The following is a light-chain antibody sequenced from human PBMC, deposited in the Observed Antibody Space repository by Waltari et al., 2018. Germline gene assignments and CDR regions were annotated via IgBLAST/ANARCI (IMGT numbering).Light chain of an antibody. CDR2: DAS. V-gene: IGKV3-11*01. CDR3: QQRTNWVTT. Sequence: EIELTQSPATLSLSPGERATLSCRANESVSSYLAWYQQKPGQAPRLLIYDASNRAADIPARFSGSGYGTDFTLTISSLEPEDFAIYYCQQRTNWVTTFGQGTRLDIK. J-gene: IGKJ5*01. CDR1: ESVSSY.